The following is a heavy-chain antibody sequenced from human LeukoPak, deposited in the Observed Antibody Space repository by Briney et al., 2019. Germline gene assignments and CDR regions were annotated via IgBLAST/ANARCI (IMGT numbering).Heavy chain of an antibody. Sequence: SETLSLTCTVSGGSISSYYWGWIRQPPGKGLEWIGYIYYSGSTNYNPSLKSRVTISVDTSKNQFSLKLSSVTAADTAVYYCARAHYGSGSYYLRFDPWGQGTLVTVSS. J-gene: IGHJ5*02. V-gene: IGHV4-59*01. CDR3: ARAHYGSGSYYLRFDP. CDR1: GGSISSYY. CDR2: IYYSGST. D-gene: IGHD3-10*01.